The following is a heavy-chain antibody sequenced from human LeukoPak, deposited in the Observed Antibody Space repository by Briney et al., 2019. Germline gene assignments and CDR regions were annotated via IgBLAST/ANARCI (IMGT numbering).Heavy chain of an antibody. D-gene: IGHD3-9*01. CDR1: GFTFSHYG. J-gene: IGHJ6*03. CDR2: ISSDGVEK. CDR3: AREGHYDILTGYSPVEYYFYYMDV. Sequence: GGSLRLSCEASGFTFSHYGIHWVRQTPGKGLEWVAAISSDGVEKHYADSVKGRFTISRDNSKSTLYLQMNSLRAEDTALYYCAREGHYDILTGYSPVEYYFYYMDVCGKGTTVTVSS. V-gene: IGHV3-30*04.